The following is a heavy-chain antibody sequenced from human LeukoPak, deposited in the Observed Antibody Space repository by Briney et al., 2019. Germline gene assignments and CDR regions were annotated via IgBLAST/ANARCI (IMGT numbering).Heavy chain of an antibody. V-gene: IGHV3-48*01. CDR2: ISSSSSTM. J-gene: IGHJ3*02. Sequence: GGSLGLSCAASGFTFSSYVMNWVRQAPGKGLEWVSYISSSSSTMYHADSVKGRFTISRDNARNSLYLQMNSLRAEDTAVYYCARSPNYGGNFGAFDIWGQGTMVTVSS. D-gene: IGHD4-23*01. CDR3: ARSPNYGGNFGAFDI. CDR1: GFTFSSYV.